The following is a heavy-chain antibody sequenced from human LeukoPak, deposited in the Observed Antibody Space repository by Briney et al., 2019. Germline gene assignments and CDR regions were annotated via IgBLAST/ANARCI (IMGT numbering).Heavy chain of an antibody. V-gene: IGHV3-7*01. CDR1: GFTFSNYW. D-gene: IGHD3-10*01. CDR2: IKQDGSEK. J-gene: IGHJ4*02. Sequence: GGSLRLSCAASGFTFSNYWMSWVRQAPGKGLEWVANIKQDGSEKYYVDSVKDRFTISRDNSKNTLYLQMGSLRAEDMAVYYCARDRYYQPGITMVRALGNWGQGTLVTVSS. CDR3: ARDRYYQPGITMVRALGN.